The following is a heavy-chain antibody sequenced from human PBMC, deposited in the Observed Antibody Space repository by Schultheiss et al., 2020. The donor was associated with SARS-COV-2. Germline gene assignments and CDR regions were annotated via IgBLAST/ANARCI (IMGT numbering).Heavy chain of an antibody. D-gene: IGHD4-23*01. CDR1: GFTFSGHA. J-gene: IGHJ4*02. CDR2: ISGSGGDT. Sequence: GGSLRLSCAASGFTFSGHAMTWVRQAPGKGLEWVSGISGSGGDTYYPYSVKGRFTISRDNFKNTLYLQMNNLRAEDTAIYYCARADDYGGNSLDHWGQGTLVTVSS. V-gene: IGHV3-23*01. CDR3: ARADDYGGNSLDH.